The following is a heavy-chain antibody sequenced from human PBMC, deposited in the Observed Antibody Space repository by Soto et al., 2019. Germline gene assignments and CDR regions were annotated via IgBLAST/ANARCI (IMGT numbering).Heavy chain of an antibody. J-gene: IGHJ3*02. CDR3: AKTLWFGELSAFDI. D-gene: IGHD3-10*01. V-gene: IGHV3-74*01. CDR1: GFTFSSYW. Sequence: GGSLRLSCAASGFTFSSYWMHWVRQAPGKGLVWVSRMNSDGSSTSYADSVKGRFTISRDNAKNTLYLQMNSLRAEDTAVYYCAKTLWFGELSAFDIWGQGTMVTVSS. CDR2: MNSDGSST.